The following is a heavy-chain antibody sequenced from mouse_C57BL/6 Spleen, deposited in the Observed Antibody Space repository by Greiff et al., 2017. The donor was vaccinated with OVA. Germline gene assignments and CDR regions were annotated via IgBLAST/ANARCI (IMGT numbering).Heavy chain of an antibody. CDR2: ISSGSSTI. D-gene: IGHD1-1*01. CDR3: ARSHYGSSSWFAY. Sequence: EVQRVESGGGLVKPGGSLKLSCAASGFTFSDYGMHWVRQAPEKGLEWVAYISSGSSTIYYADTVKGRFTISRDNAKNTLFLQMTSRRSEDTAMYYCARSHYGSSSWFAYWGQGTLVTVSA. J-gene: IGHJ3*01. CDR1: GFTFSDYG. V-gene: IGHV5-17*01.